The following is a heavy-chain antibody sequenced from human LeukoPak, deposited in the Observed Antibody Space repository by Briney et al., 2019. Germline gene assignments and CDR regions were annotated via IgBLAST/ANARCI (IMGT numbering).Heavy chain of an antibody. Sequence: GGSLRLSCAASGFTFSTSAMSWVRQAPGKGLEWVSSISTTVGNTYYADSVKGRFTISRDNSNHTLYLQMNSLTAEGTAVYYCTKRAEFGGFDPWGQGTLVTVSS. CDR1: GFTFSTSA. D-gene: IGHD3-10*01. V-gene: IGHV3-23*01. CDR3: TKRAEFGGFDP. J-gene: IGHJ5*02. CDR2: ISTTVGNT.